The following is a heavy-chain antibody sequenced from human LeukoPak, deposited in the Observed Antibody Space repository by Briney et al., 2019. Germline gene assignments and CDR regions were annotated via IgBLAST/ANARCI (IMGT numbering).Heavy chain of an antibody. V-gene: IGHV5-51*01. CDR1: GHSFTSYW. CDR2: IYPGDSDT. CDR3: ARRGTVTNFDY. D-gene: IGHD4-17*01. J-gene: IGHJ4*02. Sequence: GASLRISCKGSGHSFTSYWIGWVRQMPGKGLAWMGIIYPGDSDTRYSPSFQGQVTISADKSISTAYLQWSSLKASDTAMYYCARRGTVTNFDYWGQGTLVTVSS.